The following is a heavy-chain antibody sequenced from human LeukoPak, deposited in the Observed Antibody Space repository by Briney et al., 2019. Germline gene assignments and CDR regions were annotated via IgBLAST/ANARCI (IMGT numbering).Heavy chain of an antibody. V-gene: IGHV1-2*02. Sequence: ASVKVSCKASGYTFTGYYMHWARQAPGQGLEWMGWINPNSGGTNYAQKFQGRVTMTRDTSISTAYMELSRLRSDDTAVYYCASLKNYYDSSGYLVTDAFDIWGQGTMVTVSS. D-gene: IGHD3-22*01. J-gene: IGHJ3*02. CDR2: INPNSGGT. CDR3: ASLKNYYDSSGYLVTDAFDI. CDR1: GYTFTGYY.